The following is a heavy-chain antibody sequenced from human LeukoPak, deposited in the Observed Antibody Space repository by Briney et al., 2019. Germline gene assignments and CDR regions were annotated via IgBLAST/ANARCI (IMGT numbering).Heavy chain of an antibody. CDR2: ISYDGSNK. Sequence: GGSLRLSCAASGFTFSSYAMSWVRQAPGKGLEWVAVISYDGSNKYYADSVKGRFTISRDNSKNTLYLQMNSLRAEDTAVYYCARDPRTMVRGGMDVWGQGTTVTVSS. V-gene: IGHV3-30-3*01. D-gene: IGHD3-10*01. J-gene: IGHJ6*02. CDR3: ARDPRTMVRGGMDV. CDR1: GFTFSSYA.